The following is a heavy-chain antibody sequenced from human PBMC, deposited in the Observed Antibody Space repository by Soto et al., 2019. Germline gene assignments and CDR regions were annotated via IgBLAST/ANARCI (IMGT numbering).Heavy chain of an antibody. CDR1: GFTFSSYG. D-gene: IGHD3-16*01. CDR3: AKPVWGSYPSPFDY. V-gene: IGHV3-30*18. J-gene: IGHJ4*02. Sequence: QVQLVESGGGVVQPGRSLRLSCAASGFTFSSYGMHWVRQAPGKGLEWVAVISYDGSNKYYADSVKGRFTISRDNSKNTLYLQMNSLRAEDTAVYYCAKPVWGSYPSPFDYWGQGTLVTVSS. CDR2: ISYDGSNK.